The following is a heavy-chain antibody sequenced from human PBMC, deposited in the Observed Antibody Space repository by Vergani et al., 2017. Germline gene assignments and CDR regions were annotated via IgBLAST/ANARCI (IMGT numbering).Heavy chain of an antibody. CDR3: TKGSRGYTGYFFDY. J-gene: IGHJ4*02. Sequence: EVQLVTSGGGLVQPGGSLRLSCAASGFVFDEYALHWVRQSPGKGLEWVSGISWNSGSIGYADSVKGRFIISRDNSKNTLHLQMNSLRADDTAVYYCTKGSRGYTGYFFDYWGQGTLATVSS. D-gene: IGHD5-12*01. CDR1: GFVFDEYA. CDR2: ISWNSGSI. V-gene: IGHV3-9*01.